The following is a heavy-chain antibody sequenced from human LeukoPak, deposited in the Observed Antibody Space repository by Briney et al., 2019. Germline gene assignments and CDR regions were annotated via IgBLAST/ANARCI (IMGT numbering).Heavy chain of an antibody. J-gene: IGHJ3*02. CDR3: ASSLVAQGAFDI. D-gene: IGHD2-15*01. CDR1: GFTFSSYD. V-gene: IGHV3-13*01. CDR2: IGTAGDT. Sequence: GGSLRLSCAASGFTFSSYDMHWVRQATGKGLEWVSAIGTAGDTYYPGSVKGRFTISRENAKNSLYLQMNSLRAGDTAVYYCASSLVAQGAFDIWGQGTMVTVSS.